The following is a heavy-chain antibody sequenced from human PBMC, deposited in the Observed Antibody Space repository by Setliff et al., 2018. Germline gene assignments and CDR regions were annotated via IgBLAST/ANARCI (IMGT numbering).Heavy chain of an antibody. CDR3: ARSGWLREYYFDY. D-gene: IGHD5-12*01. V-gene: IGHV1-3*01. CDR1: GYTFTSYA. J-gene: IGHJ4*02. CDR2: INAGNGNT. Sequence: ASVKVSCKASGYTFTSYAMHWVRQAPGQRLEWMGWINAGNGNTKYSQKFQGRVTITRDTSISTAYMELSRLRSDDTAVYYCARSGWLREYYFDYWGQGTLVTVSS.